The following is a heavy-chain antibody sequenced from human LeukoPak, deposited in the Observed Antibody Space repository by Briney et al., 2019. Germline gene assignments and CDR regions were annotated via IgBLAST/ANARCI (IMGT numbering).Heavy chain of an antibody. CDR3: AKASQRWLQLVYGYFDY. D-gene: IGHD5-24*01. Sequence: GGSLRLSCVGSGFTFRSHAMGWVRQAPEKGLEFVSGIYENGGTTYYADSVKGRFSISRDNSKNTLYLQMNSLRAEDTAVYYCAKASQRWLQLVYGYFDYWGQGTLVTVSS. V-gene: IGHV3-23*01. J-gene: IGHJ4*02. CDR1: GFTFRSHA. CDR2: IYENGGTT.